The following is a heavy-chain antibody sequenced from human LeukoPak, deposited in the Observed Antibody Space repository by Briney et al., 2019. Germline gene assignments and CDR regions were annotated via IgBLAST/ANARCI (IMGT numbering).Heavy chain of an antibody. Sequence: KPGGSLRLSCAASGFTFSDYYMSWIRQAPGKGLEWVSYISSSGSTIYYADSVKGRFTISRDNAKNSLYLQMNSLRAEDTAVYYCARAQPSYSSSWYSIYYMDVWGKGTTVTVSS. CDR2: ISSSGSTI. CDR1: GFTFSDYY. J-gene: IGHJ6*03. D-gene: IGHD6-13*01. CDR3: ARAQPSYSSSWYSIYYMDV. V-gene: IGHV3-11*01.